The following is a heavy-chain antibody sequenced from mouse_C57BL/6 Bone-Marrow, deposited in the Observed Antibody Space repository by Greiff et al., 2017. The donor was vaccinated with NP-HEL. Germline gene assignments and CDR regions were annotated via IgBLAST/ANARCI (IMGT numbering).Heavy chain of an antibody. CDR1: GFTFSDYY. V-gene: IGHV5-12*01. Sequence: DVHLVESGGGLVQPGGSLKLSCAASGFTFSDYYMYWVRQTPEKRLEWVAYISNGGGSTYYPDTVKGRFTISRDNAKNTLYLQMSRLKSEDTAMYYCARRGLREAWFAYWGQGTLVTVSA. CDR3: ARRGLREAWFAY. D-gene: IGHD2-4*01. J-gene: IGHJ3*01. CDR2: ISNGGGST.